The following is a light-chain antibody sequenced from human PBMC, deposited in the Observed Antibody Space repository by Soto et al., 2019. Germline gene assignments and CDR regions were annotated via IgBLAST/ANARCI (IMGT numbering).Light chain of an antibody. Sequence: EIVMTQAPATLSLSPGETATLSCRASQSVSSYLAWYQQKPGQAPRLLIYGASTRATGIPARFSGTGSGTEFTLTISSLQSEDFAVYYCQQHNNWPPWTFGQGTKVDIK. V-gene: IGKV3-15*01. CDR3: QQHNNWPPWT. J-gene: IGKJ1*01. CDR1: QSVSSY. CDR2: GAS.